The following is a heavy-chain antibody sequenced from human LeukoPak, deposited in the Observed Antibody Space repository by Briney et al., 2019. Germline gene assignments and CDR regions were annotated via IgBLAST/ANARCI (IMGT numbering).Heavy chain of an antibody. V-gene: IGHV3-23*01. CDR2: ISGSGGYT. CDR1: GFTFSSYA. CDR3: AKDSWNYDSANWFDP. J-gene: IGHJ5*02. D-gene: IGHD1-7*01. Sequence: EGSLRLSCAASGFTFSSYAMSWVRQAPGKGLEWVSAISGSGGYTYYADSVKGRFTISRDNSKNTLYLQMNSLRAEDTAVYYCAKDSWNYDSANWFDPWGQGTLVTVSS.